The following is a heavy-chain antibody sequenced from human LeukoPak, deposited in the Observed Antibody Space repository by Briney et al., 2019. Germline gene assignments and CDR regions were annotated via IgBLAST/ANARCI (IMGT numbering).Heavy chain of an antibody. CDR3: ARVQDGSSWYEYFQH. V-gene: IGHV3-48*04. J-gene: IGHJ1*01. CDR1: GFTFSSYS. CDR2: ISGSSSII. D-gene: IGHD6-13*01. Sequence: GGSLRLSCEASGFTFSSYSMNWVRQAPGKGLEWVSFISGSSSIIHYADSVKGRFTISRDNAKNSLFLQMNSLRAEDTAVYYCARVQDGSSWYEYFQHWGQGTLVTVSS.